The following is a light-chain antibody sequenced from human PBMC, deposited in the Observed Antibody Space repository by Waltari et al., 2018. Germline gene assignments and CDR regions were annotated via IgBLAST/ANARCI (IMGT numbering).Light chain of an antibody. J-gene: IGLJ2*01. CDR2: EDT. CDR3: YSTDSNSNYGV. CDR1: ALAKKY. V-gene: IGLV3-10*01. Sequence: SYEWTQPPSVSVSPGQTARITCSGDALAKKYASWYQKKPGQAPVLILYEDTKRPPEIPERFSGSISGTMATLTISGAQVEDEAVYYCYSTDSNSNYGVFGGGTKLTVL.